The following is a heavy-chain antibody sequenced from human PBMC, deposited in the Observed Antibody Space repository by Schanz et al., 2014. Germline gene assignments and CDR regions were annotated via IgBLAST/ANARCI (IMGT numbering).Heavy chain of an antibody. CDR1: GDSISNSHW. CDR2: IYHGGTT. D-gene: IGHD3-10*01. J-gene: IGHJ4*02. Sequence: QVQLQESGPGLVKPSGTLSLTCTVSGDSISNSHWWNWVRQPPGKGLEWIGVIYHGGTTIYNPSLERRVTISIDKSKTQFSVRLTSVTAADTAVYYCAREIESSMIRGVIDWGQGTLVTVSS. V-gene: IGHV4-4*02. CDR3: AREIESSMIRGVID.